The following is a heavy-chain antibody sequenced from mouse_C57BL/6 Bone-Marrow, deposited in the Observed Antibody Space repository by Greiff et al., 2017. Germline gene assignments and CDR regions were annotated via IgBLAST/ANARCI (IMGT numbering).Heavy chain of an antibody. J-gene: IGHJ4*01. CDR2: INPNYGTT. V-gene: IGHV1-39*01. CDR3: ARYYYGSSPYYAMDY. Sequence: EVQLVESGPELVKPGASVKISCKASGYSFTDYNMNWVKQSNGKSLEWIGVINPNYGTTSYNQKFKGKATLTVDQSSSTAYMQLNSLTSEDSAVYYCARYYYGSSPYYAMDYWGQGTSVTVSS. CDR1: GYSFTDYN. D-gene: IGHD1-1*01.